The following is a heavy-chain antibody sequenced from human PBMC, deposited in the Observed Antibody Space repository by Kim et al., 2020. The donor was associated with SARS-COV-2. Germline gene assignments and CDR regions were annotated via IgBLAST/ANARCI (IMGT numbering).Heavy chain of an antibody. V-gene: IGHV4-39*01. D-gene: IGHD6-13*01. Sequence: SETLSLTCTVSGGSISSSSYYWGWIRQPPGKGLEWIGSIYYSGSTYYNPSLKSRVTISVDTSKNQFSLKLSSVTAADTAVYYCARHMYSSSYGYWGQGTLVTVSS. J-gene: IGHJ4*02. CDR1: GGSISSSSYY. CDR2: IYYSGST. CDR3: ARHMYSSSYGY.